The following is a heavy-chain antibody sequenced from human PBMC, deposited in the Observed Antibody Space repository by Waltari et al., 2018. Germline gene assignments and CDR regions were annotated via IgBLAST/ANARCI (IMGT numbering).Heavy chain of an antibody. CDR2: VYGGGKT. D-gene: IGHD2-15*01. J-gene: IGHJ4*02. CDR3: ARDRGRGLYLDS. V-gene: IGHV4-4*02. Sequence: QLQLQESGPGLVKPSGTLSLTCAVSGDSMSRAYWWRWVRQPPGKGLEWIGQVYGGGKTNYNPSFASRVTVELDTYNKKFSLKVTSATAADTAVYYCARDRGRGLYLDSWGPG. CDR1: GDSMSRAYW.